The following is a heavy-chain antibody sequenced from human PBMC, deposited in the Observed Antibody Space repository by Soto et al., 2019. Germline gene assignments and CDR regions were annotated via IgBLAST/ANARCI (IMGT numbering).Heavy chain of an antibody. D-gene: IGHD3-10*01. CDR1: GTSVSSYY. CDR3: ARHRFGELSHSDY. V-gene: IGHV4-59*08. CDR2: IYYSGST. Sequence: QVQLQESGPGLVKPSETLSLTCAVFGTSVSSYYWSWVRQPPGSGLEWIGYIYYSGSTKYNPSLEGRVTISEGTSRTQISLRVRSLTASDTAVYYCARHRFGELSHSDYWGQGALVTVSS. J-gene: IGHJ4*02.